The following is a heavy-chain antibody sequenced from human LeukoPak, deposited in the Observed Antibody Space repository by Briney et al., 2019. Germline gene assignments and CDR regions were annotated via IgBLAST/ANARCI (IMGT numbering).Heavy chain of an antibody. CDR2: INAGNGNT. V-gene: IGHV1-3*01. D-gene: IGHD3-3*01. CDR1: GYTFTNHA. Sequence: ASVKVSCKASGYTFTNHAMQWVRQAPGQRLEWMGWINAGNGNTRYSQNFQGRFIITRDTSAGTVYMDLSSQRSEDTAVYYCARGFWNRGTWGPYYFDYWGQGTLVTVSS. CDR3: ARGFWNRGTWGPYYFDY. J-gene: IGHJ4*02.